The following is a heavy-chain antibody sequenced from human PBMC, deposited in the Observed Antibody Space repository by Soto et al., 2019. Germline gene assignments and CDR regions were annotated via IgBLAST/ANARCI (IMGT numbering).Heavy chain of an antibody. Sequence: GASVKVSCKASGYTFTSYYMHWVREAPGQGLEWMGIINPSGGSTSYAQKFQGRVTMTRDTSTSTVYMELSSLRSEDTAVYYCARDPFSRVWYEGGWFDPWGTRSLLTXSS. CDR2: INPSGGST. D-gene: IGHD6-19*01. CDR3: ARDPFSRVWYEGGWFDP. V-gene: IGHV1-46*01. J-gene: IGHJ5*02. CDR1: GYTFTSYY.